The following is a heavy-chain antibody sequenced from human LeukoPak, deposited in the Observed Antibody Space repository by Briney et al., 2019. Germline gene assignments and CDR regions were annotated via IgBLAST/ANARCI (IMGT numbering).Heavy chain of an antibody. CDR2: IYYSGST. D-gene: IGHD1-26*01. CDR3: ARHSGSRDGFDI. V-gene: IGHV4-59*08. CDR1: GGSLSSFY. J-gene: IGHJ3*02. Sequence: PSETLSLTCTVSGGSLSSFYWSWIRQPPGKGLERIGYIYYSGSTNYNPSLKSRVTISVDTSKNLFSLKLSSVTAADTAVYYCARHSGSRDGFDIWGQGTMVTVSS.